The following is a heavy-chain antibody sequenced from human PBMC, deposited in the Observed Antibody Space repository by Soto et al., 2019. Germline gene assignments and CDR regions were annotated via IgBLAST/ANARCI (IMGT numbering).Heavy chain of an antibody. J-gene: IGHJ5*02. CDR3: ARSLDP. V-gene: IGHV4-59*12. CDR2: IYYSGRT. Sequence: PSETLSLTCTVSGGSINNYYWSWIRQPPGKGLEWIGYIYYSGRTSYNPSLKSRVTISVDTSKNQFSLKLSSVTAADTAVYYCARSLDPWGQGTLVTVSS. CDR1: GGSINNYY.